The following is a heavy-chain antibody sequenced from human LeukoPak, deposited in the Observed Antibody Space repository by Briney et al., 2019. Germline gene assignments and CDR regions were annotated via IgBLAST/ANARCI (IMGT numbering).Heavy chain of an antibody. J-gene: IGHJ4*02. CDR1: GFTFSSYA. V-gene: IGHV3-23*01. Sequence: GGSLRLSCAAPGFTFSSYAMSWVRQAPGKGLEWVSAISGSGGSTYYADSVKGRFTISRDNSKNTLYLQMNSLRAEDTAVYYCAKGPHVDTAMPRPDFDYWGQGTLVTVSS. D-gene: IGHD5-18*01. CDR2: ISGSGGST. CDR3: AKGPHVDTAMPRPDFDY.